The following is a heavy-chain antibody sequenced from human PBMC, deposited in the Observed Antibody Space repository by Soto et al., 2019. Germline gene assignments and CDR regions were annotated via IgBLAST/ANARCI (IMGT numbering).Heavy chain of an antibody. J-gene: IGHJ6*02. D-gene: IGHD1-26*01. CDR3: ARSPYSGTKGQIYYYGMDV. Sequence: SVKVSCKASGGTFSSYAISWVRQAPGQGLEWMGGIIPIFGTANYAQKFQGRVTITADESTSTAYMELSSLRSEDTAVYYCARSPYSGTKGQIYYYGMDVWGQGTTVTSP. CDR2: IIPIFGTA. V-gene: IGHV1-69*13. CDR1: GGTFSSYA.